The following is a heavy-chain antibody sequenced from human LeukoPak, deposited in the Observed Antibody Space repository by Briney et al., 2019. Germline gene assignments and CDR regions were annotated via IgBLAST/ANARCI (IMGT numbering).Heavy chain of an antibody. D-gene: IGHD5-18*01. V-gene: IGHV7-4-1*02. CDR1: GYTFTKND. J-gene: IGHJ3*02. CDR2: INTNTGNP. Sequence: ASVKVSCKASGYTFTKNDINWVRQAPGQGLEWMGWINTNTGNPTYAQGFTGRFVFSLDTSVSTAYLQISSLKAEDTAVYYCARFSGYSYGMGAFDIWGQGTMVTVSS. CDR3: ARFSGYSYGMGAFDI.